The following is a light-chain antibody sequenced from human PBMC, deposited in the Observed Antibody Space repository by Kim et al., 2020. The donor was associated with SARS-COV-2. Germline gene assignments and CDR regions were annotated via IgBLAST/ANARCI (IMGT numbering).Light chain of an antibody. CDR2: ATD. J-gene: IGLJ3*02. V-gene: IGLV1-44*01. CDR1: GSNIERNV. Sequence: GQRVTISCFGSGSNIERNVVNWYQQFPGTAHKLLMYATDQRSSGVPDRFSGSRSGTSASLAISGLQSDDEADYYCATWDDSLNEWVFGGGTQLTVL. CDR3: ATWDDSLNEWV.